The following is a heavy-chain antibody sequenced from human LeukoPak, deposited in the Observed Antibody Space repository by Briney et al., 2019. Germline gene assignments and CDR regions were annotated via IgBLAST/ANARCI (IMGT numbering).Heavy chain of an antibody. Sequence: GASVPVSCKASGYIFTSYGISWVRQAPGQGLEWMGWIRTHNGETSYAQRLQDRVTMTTDTSTNTAYMVLSSLRSDDTAVYYCAREIAVAAPHYYGMDVWGQGTTVTVSS. V-gene: IGHV1-18*01. CDR2: IRTHNGET. CDR1: GYIFTSYG. D-gene: IGHD6-19*01. CDR3: AREIAVAAPHYYGMDV. J-gene: IGHJ6*02.